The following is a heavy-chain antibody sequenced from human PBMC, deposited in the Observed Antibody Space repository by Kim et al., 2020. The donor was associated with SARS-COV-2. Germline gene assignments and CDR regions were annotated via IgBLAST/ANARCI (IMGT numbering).Heavy chain of an antibody. V-gene: IGHV3-30*18. D-gene: IGHD3-3*01. J-gene: IGHJ4*02. CDR3: AKDREMAAIGGMDF. CDR1: GFGFSTYA. CDR2: ISYDGGNK. Sequence: GGSLRLSCAASGFGFSTYAVHWVRQAPGKGLEWVAGISYDGGNKFYVDSVKGRFTISRDNSKNTLYLQMNSLRVEDTAVYYCAKDREMAAIGGMDFWGQG.